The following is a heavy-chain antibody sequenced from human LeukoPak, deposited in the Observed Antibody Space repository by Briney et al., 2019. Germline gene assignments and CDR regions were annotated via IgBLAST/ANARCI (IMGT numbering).Heavy chain of an antibody. CDR1: RFTFSSYA. J-gene: IGHJ4*02. CDR3: AKGGGYQLLLIYYFDH. Sequence: GGSLRLSCAASRFTFSSYAMSWVRQAPGKGLEWVSAISGSGDSAYYADSVKGRFTISRDNSKNTLYLQMNSLRAEDTALYYCAKGGGYQLLLIYYFDHWGQGTLVTVSS. V-gene: IGHV3-23*01. CDR2: ISGSGDSA. D-gene: IGHD2-2*01.